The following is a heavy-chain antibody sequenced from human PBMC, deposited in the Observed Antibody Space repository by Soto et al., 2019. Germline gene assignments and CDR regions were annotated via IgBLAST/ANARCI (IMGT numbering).Heavy chain of an antibody. D-gene: IGHD6-6*01. CDR3: ARYGLQIRDFIAGRHDYYGVDV. CDR1: GGSISGYY. Sequence: QLQLQESGPGLVKPSETLSLTCTVSGGSISGYYWSWIRQSPGKGLEWIGYIHYSGSTNYSPSFRGRVTIYVDASKTQFSLQLTSVTAADTALYYCARYGLQIRDFIAGRHDYYGVDVWGQGTTVTVSS. V-gene: IGHV4-59*01. J-gene: IGHJ6*02. CDR2: IHYSGST.